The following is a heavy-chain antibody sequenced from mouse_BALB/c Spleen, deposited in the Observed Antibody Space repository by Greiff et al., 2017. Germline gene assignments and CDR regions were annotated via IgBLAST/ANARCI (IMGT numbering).Heavy chain of an antibody. CDR2: IDPANGNT. CDR1: GFNIKDTY. D-gene: IGHD1-2*01. Sequence: VQLKQSGAELVKPGASVKLSCTASGFNIKDTYMHWVKQRPEQGLEWIGRIDPANGNTKYDPKFQGKATITADTSSNTAYLQLSSLTSEDTAVYYCARPVSANAMDYWGQGTSVTVSS. V-gene: IGHV14-3*02. J-gene: IGHJ4*01. CDR3: ARPVSANAMDY.